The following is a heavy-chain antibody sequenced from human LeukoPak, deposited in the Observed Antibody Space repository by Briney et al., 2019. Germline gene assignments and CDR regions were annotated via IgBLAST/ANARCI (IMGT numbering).Heavy chain of an antibody. D-gene: IGHD6-6*01. J-gene: IGHJ4*02. CDR1: GFTFSSYS. CDR2: ITSSSSYI. Sequence: GGSLRLSCAASGFTFSSYSMNWVRQAPGKGLEWVSSITSSSSYINYADSVKGRFTVSRDNAKNTLYLQVNNLRAEDTAVYYCARGPNSNWSGLDFWGQGTLLTVSS. CDR3: ARGPNSNWSGLDF. V-gene: IGHV3-21*01.